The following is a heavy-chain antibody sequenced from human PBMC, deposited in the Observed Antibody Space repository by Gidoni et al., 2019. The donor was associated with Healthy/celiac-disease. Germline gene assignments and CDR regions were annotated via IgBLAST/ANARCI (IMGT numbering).Heavy chain of an antibody. D-gene: IGHD6-19*01. Sequence: QITLKESGPTLVKPTQTLTLTCTFSGFSLSTSGVGVGWIRQPPGKALEWLALIYWDDDKRYSPSLKSRLTITKDTSKNQVVLTMTNMDPVDTATYYCAHRHHFSSGWYAQQPGDAFDIWGQGTMVTVSS. J-gene: IGHJ3*02. CDR3: AHRHHFSSGWYAQQPGDAFDI. V-gene: IGHV2-5*02. CDR1: GFSLSTSGVG. CDR2: IYWDDDK.